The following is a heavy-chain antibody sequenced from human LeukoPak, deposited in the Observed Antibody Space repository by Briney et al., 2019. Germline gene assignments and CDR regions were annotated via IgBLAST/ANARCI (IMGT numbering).Heavy chain of an antibody. CDR1: GFTFSSYA. V-gene: IGHV3-30*04. J-gene: IGHJ4*02. CDR3: ARDPEQLAFFDY. CDR2: ISYDGSNK. D-gene: IGHD6-13*01. Sequence: GSLILSCAASGFTFSSYAMHWVRQAPGKGLEGVAVISYDGSNKYYADSAKGRFTISRDNSKNTLYLQMNSLRAEDTAVYYCARDPEQLAFFDYWGQGTLVTVSS.